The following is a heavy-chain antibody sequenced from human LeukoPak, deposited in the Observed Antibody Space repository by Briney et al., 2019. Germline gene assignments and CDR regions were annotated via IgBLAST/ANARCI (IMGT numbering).Heavy chain of an antibody. D-gene: IGHD6-19*01. CDR3: ARGGGWYEN. CDR1: GGSINNYY. V-gene: IGHV4-59*01. Sequence: PSETLSLTCTVSGGSINNYYWSWIRQPPGKELEWIGCIYYTGGTNYNPSLKSRVTILVDPSKNQFSLKLSSVTTADTAVYYCARGGGWYENWGQGTLVTVSS. J-gene: IGHJ4*02. CDR2: IYYTGGT.